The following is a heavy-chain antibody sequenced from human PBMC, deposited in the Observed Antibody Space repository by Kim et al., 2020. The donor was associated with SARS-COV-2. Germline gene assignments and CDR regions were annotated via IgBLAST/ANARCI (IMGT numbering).Heavy chain of an antibody. D-gene: IGHD1-26*01. V-gene: IGHV1-3*01. J-gene: IGHJ4*02. Sequence: KYSQKCQGRVTITRDASASPAYRELSSLRSEDTDVYYCARDLVGATTLFDYWGQGTLVTVSS. CDR3: ARDLVGATTLFDY.